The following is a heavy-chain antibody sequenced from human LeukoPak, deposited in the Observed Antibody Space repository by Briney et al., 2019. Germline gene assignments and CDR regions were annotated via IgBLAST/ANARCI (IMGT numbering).Heavy chain of an antibody. Sequence: SETLSLTCAVYGGSFSGYYWSWIRQPPGKGLEWIGEINHSGSTNYNPSLKSRVTISVDTSKNQFSLKLSSVTAADTVVYYCARGNSYYYGSGSYYHFDYWGQGTLVTVSS. CDR3: ARGNSYYYGSGSYYHFDY. CDR2: INHSGST. CDR1: GGSFSGYY. D-gene: IGHD3-10*01. J-gene: IGHJ4*02. V-gene: IGHV4-34*01.